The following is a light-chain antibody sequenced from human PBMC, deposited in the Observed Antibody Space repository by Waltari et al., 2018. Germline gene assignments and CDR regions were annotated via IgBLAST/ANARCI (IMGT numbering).Light chain of an antibody. V-gene: IGKV1-5*03. CDR1: QSIGLW. CDR2: QAS. Sequence: DIQMTQSPSTLSASVGDTINITCRASQSIGLWLAWYQQKPGKAPKVLIYQASSLESGGPSRFSGSGSGTEFTLTISSLQPDDFATYYCQQYNGYSYSFGQGTKLDIK. CDR3: QQYNGYSYS. J-gene: IGKJ2*03.